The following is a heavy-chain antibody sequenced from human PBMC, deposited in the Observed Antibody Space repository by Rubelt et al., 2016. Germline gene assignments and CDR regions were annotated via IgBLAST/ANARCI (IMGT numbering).Heavy chain of an antibody. CDR3: ARGTYYDFWSGLYGMDV. J-gene: IGHJ6*02. CDR2: IYYSGST. V-gene: IGHV4-61*05. Sequence: QLQLQESGPGLVKPSETLSLTCTVSGGSISSSSYYWGWIRQPPGKGLEWIGYIYYSGSTNYNPSLKGRVTISGDTSKNQCSLKLSSVTAADTAVYYCARGTYYDFWSGLYGMDVWGQGTTVTVSS. D-gene: IGHD3-3*01. CDR1: GGSISSSSYY.